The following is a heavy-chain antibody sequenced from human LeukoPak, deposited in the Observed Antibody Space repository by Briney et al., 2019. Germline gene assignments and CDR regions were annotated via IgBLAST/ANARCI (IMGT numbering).Heavy chain of an antibody. CDR1: GFTFGSYS. CDR2: ISSSSSYI. Sequence: KPGGSLRLSCAASGFTFGSYSMNWVRQAPGKGLEWVSSISSSSSYIYYADSVKGRFTISRDNAKNSLYLQMNSLRAEDTAVYYCARDYNAEDYEMSQHSVVHDYWGQGTLVTVSS. J-gene: IGHJ4*02. CDR3: ARDYNAEDYEMSQHSVVHDY. D-gene: IGHD4-17*01. V-gene: IGHV3-21*01.